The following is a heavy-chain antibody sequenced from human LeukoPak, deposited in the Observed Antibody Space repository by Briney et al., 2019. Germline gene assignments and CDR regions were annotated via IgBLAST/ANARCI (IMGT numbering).Heavy chain of an antibody. CDR3: AKLEQAVAATGVDY. CDR1: GFTFSSYA. D-gene: IGHD2-15*01. V-gene: IGHV3-23*01. J-gene: IGHJ4*02. CDR2: ISGSGGST. Sequence: GGSLRLSCAVSGFTFSSYAMSWVRQAPGKGLEWVSAISGSGGSTYYADSVKGRFTISRDNSKNTLYLQMNSLRAEDTAVYYCAKLEQAVAATGVDYWGQGTLVTVSS.